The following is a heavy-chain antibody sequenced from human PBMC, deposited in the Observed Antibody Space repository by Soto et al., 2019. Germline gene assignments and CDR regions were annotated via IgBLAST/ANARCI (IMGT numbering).Heavy chain of an antibody. Sequence: QVQLVESGGGVVQPGRSLRLSCAASGLTFSRYGMHWVRQAPGKGLEWVAVISYDGSNKYYAESVKCRFTISRDNSKNTLYLQMNSLRAEDTAVYYCAKDAGSYPYYYYYGMDVWGQGTTVTVSS. V-gene: IGHV3-30*18. J-gene: IGHJ6*02. CDR3: AKDAGSYPYYYYYGMDV. CDR2: ISYDGSNK. CDR1: GLTFSRYG.